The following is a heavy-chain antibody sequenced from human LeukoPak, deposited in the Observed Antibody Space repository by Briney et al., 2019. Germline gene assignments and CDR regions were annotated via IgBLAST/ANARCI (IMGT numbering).Heavy chain of an antibody. CDR3: AKHGGRYLDS. CDR1: GGSISTNTW. CDR2: TSHDGNA. Sequence: SETLSLTCAVSGGSISTNTWWSWVRQPPGKGLEWIGQTSHDGNADYTPSLKSRVTISVDKSKNQLSLKLNSVTAADSAVYYCAKHGGRYLDSWGQGTLVTVSS. J-gene: IGHJ4*02. D-gene: IGHD4-23*01. V-gene: IGHV4-4*02.